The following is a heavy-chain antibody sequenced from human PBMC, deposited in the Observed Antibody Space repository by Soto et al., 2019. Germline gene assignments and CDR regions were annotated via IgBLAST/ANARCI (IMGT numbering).Heavy chain of an antibody. CDR2: VSFDGTNK. J-gene: IGHJ4*02. V-gene: IGHV3-30-3*01. Sequence: PGGSLRLSCAASGFTFSTHAMHWVRQAPGKGLECVAIVSFDGTNKYHADSVKGRFTISRDNSKNTLYLQMSGLTPEDTAVYYCAREQTGKKRAGGGGIAHGGKGTLVPVSS. CDR1: GFTFSTHA. D-gene: IGHD2-15*01. CDR3: AREQTGKKRAGGGGIAH.